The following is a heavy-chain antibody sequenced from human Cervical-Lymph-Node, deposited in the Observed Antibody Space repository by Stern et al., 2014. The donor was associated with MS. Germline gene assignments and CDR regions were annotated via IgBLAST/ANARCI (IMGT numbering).Heavy chain of an antibody. CDR2: SDPGDFDT. D-gene: IGHD6-19*01. V-gene: IGHV5-51*01. Sequence: QLVQSGAEVKKPGESMKISCKGSGYSFTSYLIGWVRQKPGKGLEGMGASDPGDFDTRYSPSFQGQVTISADNSISTAYLQWSSLKASDTAMYYCARHCAKREQCAFDYWGQGTLVTVSS. CDR1: GYSFTSYL. J-gene: IGHJ4*02. CDR3: ARHCAKREQCAFDY.